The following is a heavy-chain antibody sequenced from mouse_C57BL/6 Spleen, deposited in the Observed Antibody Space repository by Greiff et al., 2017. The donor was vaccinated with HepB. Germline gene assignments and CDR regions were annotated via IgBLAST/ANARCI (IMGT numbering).Heavy chain of an antibody. J-gene: IGHJ1*03. CDR3: VRQELRWYFDV. Sequence: EVQGVESGGGLVQPKGSLKLSCAASGFSFNTYAMNWVRQAPGKGLEWVARIRSKSNNYATYYADSVKDRFTISRDDSESMLYLQMNNLKTEDTAMYYCVRQELRWYFDVWGTGTTVTVSS. CDR1: GFSFNTYA. D-gene: IGHD2-12*01. CDR2: IRSKSNNYAT. V-gene: IGHV10-1*01.